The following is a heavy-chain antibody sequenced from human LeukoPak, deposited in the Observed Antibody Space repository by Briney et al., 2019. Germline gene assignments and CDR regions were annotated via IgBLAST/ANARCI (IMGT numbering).Heavy chain of an antibody. CDR1: GFTIGSYW. CDR3: ARAGYYGDDAFDL. V-gene: IGHV3-7*01. Sequence: GGTLRLSCAGSGFTIGSYWMSWVRQAPGKGLEWVANIRQDGSEKYYVDSVKGRLTISRDNAKNSLYLQMNSLRAEDTGIYYCARAGYYGDDAFDLWGQGTMVTVSS. J-gene: IGHJ3*01. CDR2: IRQDGSEK. D-gene: IGHD2/OR15-2a*01.